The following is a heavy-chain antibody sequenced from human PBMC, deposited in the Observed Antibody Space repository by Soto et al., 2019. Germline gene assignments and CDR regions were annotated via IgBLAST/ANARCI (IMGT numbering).Heavy chain of an antibody. Sequence: QVQLQESGPGLVKPSQTLSLTCSVSGVSINSGGYYWSWIRHHPGKGLEWIGYIYYTGHTFYNPSLKRRVAMSLDTSKNQFSLKLSSVTAADKAVYYCARGSQLERDALDIWGQGTMVTVSS. CDR3: ARGSQLERDALDI. D-gene: IGHD1-1*01. V-gene: IGHV4-31*03. CDR2: IYYTGHT. CDR1: GVSINSGGYY. J-gene: IGHJ3*02.